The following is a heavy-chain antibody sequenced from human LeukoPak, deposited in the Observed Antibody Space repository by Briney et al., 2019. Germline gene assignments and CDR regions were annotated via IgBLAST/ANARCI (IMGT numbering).Heavy chain of an antibody. CDR1: GFTFSNYA. CDR2: ISASGGNT. J-gene: IGHJ3*02. Sequence: GGSLRLSCAASGFTFSNYAMAWVRQVPGKGLEWVSVISASGGNTYYADSLKGRFIVSRDNFKNLLYLQMYGLRVEDTALYYCAHPMSYWNSGAFDIWGQGTLVTVSS. D-gene: IGHD1-1*01. CDR3: AHPMSYWNSGAFDI. V-gene: IGHV3-23*01.